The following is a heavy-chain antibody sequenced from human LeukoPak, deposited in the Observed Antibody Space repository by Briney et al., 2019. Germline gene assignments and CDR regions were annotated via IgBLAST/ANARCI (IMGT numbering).Heavy chain of an antibody. D-gene: IGHD6-6*01. Sequence: PSETLSLTCTVSGGSISSYYWSWIRQPPGKGLEWIGYIYYSGSTNYNPSLKSRVTISVDTSKNQFSLKLSSVTAADTAVYYCARARPPPTYYFDYWGQGTLVTVSS. CDR3: ARARPPPTYYFDY. J-gene: IGHJ4*02. CDR2: IYYSGST. V-gene: IGHV4-59*12. CDR1: GGSISSYY.